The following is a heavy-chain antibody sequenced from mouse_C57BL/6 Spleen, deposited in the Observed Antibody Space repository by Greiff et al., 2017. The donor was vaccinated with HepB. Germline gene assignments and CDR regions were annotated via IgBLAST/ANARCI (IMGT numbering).Heavy chain of an antibody. CDR3: ERPPYYDYDEGSWFAS. CDR1: GFTFSSYG. D-gene: IGHD2-4*01. V-gene: IGHV5-6*01. Sequence: EVHLVESGGDLVKPGGSLKLSCAASGFTFSSYGMSWVRQTPDKRLEWVATISSGGSYTYYPDSVKGRFTIPRNNPKNTLYLQMSSLKSEDTAMYCGERPPYYDYDEGSWFASWGQGTLVTVSA. J-gene: IGHJ3*01. CDR2: ISSGGSYT.